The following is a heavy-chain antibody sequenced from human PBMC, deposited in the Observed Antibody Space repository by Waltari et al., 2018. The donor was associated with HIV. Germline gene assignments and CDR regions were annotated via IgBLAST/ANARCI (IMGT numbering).Heavy chain of an antibody. D-gene: IGHD3-10*01. CDR2: LYNEGRT. CDR3: ARMKRSYGSGQARYFYFGMDV. J-gene: IGHJ6*02. Sequence: EVQLVESGGGLVQPGGSLRLPCAAPGVSVRDNYMSWVRLAPGKGLQWVSVLYNEGRTQYIDSVKGRLTIFRDNSKNALYLQMNSLRVDDTAVYYCARMKRSYGSGQARYFYFGMDVWGQGTTVIVSS. V-gene: IGHV3-53*01. CDR1: GVSVRDNY.